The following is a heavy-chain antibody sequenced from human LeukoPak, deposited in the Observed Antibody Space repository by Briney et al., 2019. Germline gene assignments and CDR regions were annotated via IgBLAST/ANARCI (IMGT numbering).Heavy chain of an antibody. D-gene: IGHD5-24*01. CDR1: GLTVSTNY. CDR3: ARTSLSGDGYKVGYFDS. CDR2: LYSSGST. V-gene: IGHV3-53*01. Sequence: GGSLRLSCAASGLTVSTNYMSWVRQVPGKGLEWVSLLYSSGSTYYADSVKGRFTISRDHSKNTLYLQMSSLTAEDTAVYYCARTSLSGDGYKVGYFDSWGQGTLVTVSS. J-gene: IGHJ4*02.